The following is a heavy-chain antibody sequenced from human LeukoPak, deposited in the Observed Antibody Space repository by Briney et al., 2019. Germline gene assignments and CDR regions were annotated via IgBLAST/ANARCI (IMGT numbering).Heavy chain of an antibody. Sequence: GASVKVSCKASVYTFTSYDINWVRQATGQGLEWMGWMNPNNGNTGYAQKLQGRGTMTRNTSISTAYMELSSLRSEDTAVYYCARGREVKGYSSGWRHYNWFDPWGQGTLVTVSS. D-gene: IGHD6-19*01. CDR2: MNPNNGNT. CDR3: ARGREVKGYSSGWRHYNWFDP. CDR1: VYTFTSYD. J-gene: IGHJ5*02. V-gene: IGHV1-8*01.